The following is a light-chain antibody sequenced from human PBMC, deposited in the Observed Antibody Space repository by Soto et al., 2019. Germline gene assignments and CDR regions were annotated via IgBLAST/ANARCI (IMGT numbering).Light chain of an antibody. V-gene: IGKV1-39*01. CDR2: AAS. CDR3: QQSYSIPLT. CDR1: QSIYSN. Sequence: DIQMTQSPSSLSASVGDRVTIACRASQSIYSNLNWYQQKSGKAPNLLIHAASNLQSGVPSRFSGSGSGTDFTLTISSLQPEDFATYYCQQSYSIPLTFGGGTKVEIK. J-gene: IGKJ4*01.